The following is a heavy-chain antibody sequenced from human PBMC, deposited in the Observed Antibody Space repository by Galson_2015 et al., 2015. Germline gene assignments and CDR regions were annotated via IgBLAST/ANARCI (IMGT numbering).Heavy chain of an antibody. J-gene: IGHJ3*02. CDR3: ARLGTGSYSDGAFDI. CDR2: IYPGDSDA. CDR1: GYSFSRYW. Sequence: SGAEVKKPGESLKISCKGSGYSFSRYWIGWVRQMPGKGLEGMGIIYPGDSDARYSPSFQGQVTMSADKSISTAYLQWSSLKASDTAMYYCARLGTGSYSDGAFDIWGQGTMVTVSS. D-gene: IGHD1-26*01. V-gene: IGHV5-51*01.